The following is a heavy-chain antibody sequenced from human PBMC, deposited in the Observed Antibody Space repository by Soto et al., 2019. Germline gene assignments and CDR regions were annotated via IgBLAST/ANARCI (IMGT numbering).Heavy chain of an antibody. CDR2: INHSGST. Sequence: SETLSLTCAVYGGSFSGYYWSWIRQPPGKGLEWIGEINHSGSTNYNPSLKSRVTISVDTSKNQFSLKLSSVTAADTAVYYCARAYWFDPWGQGPLVTLS. J-gene: IGHJ5*02. CDR3: ARAYWFDP. CDR1: GGSFSGYY. V-gene: IGHV4-34*01.